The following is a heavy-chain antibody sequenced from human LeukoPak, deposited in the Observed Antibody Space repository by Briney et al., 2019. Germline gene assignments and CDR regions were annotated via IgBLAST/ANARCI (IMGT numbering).Heavy chain of an antibody. CDR2: IKQDGSEK. CDR1: GITLSVYW. CDR3: ARSGSGYFDY. J-gene: IGHJ4*02. V-gene: IGHV3-7*01. Sequence: GGSLRLSCAASGITLSVYWMSWVRQAPGKGLEWVANIKQDGSEKYYRDSVQGRFTISRDNAKNSLYLQMNSLRAEDTAVYYCARSGSGYFDYWGQGSLVTVSS.